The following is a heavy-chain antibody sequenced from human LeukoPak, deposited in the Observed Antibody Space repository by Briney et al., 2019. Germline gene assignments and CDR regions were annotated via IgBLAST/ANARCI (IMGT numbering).Heavy chain of an antibody. CDR2: IGGSGGDT. D-gene: IGHD5-18*01. V-gene: IGHV3-23*01. J-gene: IGHJ4*03. CDR1: GFTFSTYA. CDR3: ARDPRGNSYGNPPGY. Sequence: GGSLRLSCAAPGFTFSTYAMTWVRQAPGKGLEWLSAIGGSGGDTYYADSVRGRFTISRDNSKNTLSLQMKSLRAEDTAVYYCARDPRGNSYGNPPGYWGPGTPVSVSS.